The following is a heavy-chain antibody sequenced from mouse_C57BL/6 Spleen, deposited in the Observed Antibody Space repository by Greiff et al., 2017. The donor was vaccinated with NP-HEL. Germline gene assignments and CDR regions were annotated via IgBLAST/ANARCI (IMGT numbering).Heavy chain of an antibody. CDR2: IHPNSGST. Sequence: QVQLQQPGAELVKPGASVKLSCKASGYTFTSYWMHWVKQRPGQGLEWIGMIHPNSGSTNYNEKSKSKATLTVDKSSSTAYMQLSSLTSEDSAVYYCARGYGYDDGLYAMDYWGQGTSVTVSS. CDR1: GYTFTSYW. J-gene: IGHJ4*01. CDR3: ARGYGYDDGLYAMDY. D-gene: IGHD2-2*01. V-gene: IGHV1-64*01.